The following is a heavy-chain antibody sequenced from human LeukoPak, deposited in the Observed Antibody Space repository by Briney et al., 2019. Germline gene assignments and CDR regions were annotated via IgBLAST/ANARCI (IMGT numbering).Heavy chain of an antibody. CDR1: GFTFSSYG. J-gene: IGHJ4*02. CDR3: AKDHGGAADY. Sequence: GGSLRPSCAASGFTFSSYGMHWVRQAPCKGLEWVAFIRYDGSNKYYADSVKGRFTISRDNSKNTLYLQMNSLRAEDTAVYYCAKDHGGAADYWGQGTLVTVSS. CDR2: IRYDGSNK. D-gene: IGHD3-16*01. V-gene: IGHV3-30*02.